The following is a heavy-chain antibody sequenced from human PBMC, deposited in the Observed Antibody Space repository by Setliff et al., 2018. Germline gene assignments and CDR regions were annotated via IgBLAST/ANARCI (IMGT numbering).Heavy chain of an antibody. J-gene: IGHJ4*02. V-gene: IGHV4-59*08. CDR3: ARQPSSGAYYNPRPYYFDY. CDR2: IHYSGST. CDR1: GGSISTYY. D-gene: IGHD3-10*01. Sequence: SETLSLTCTVSGGSISTYYWSWIRQPPEKGLEWIAYIHYSGSTNQDPSLKSRVTISVDTSKNQFSLKMSSMTAADTAVYYCARQPSSGAYYNPRPYYFDYWGQVTLVTVSS.